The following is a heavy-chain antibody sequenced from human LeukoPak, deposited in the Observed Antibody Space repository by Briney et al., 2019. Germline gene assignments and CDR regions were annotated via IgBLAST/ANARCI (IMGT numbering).Heavy chain of an antibody. J-gene: IGHJ4*02. CDR3: ARGRSDSSYEGIFDY. Sequence: GGSLRLSCAASGFTFSSYAMHWVRQAPGKGLEWVAVISYDGSNKYYADSVKGRFTISRDNSKNTLYLQMNSLRAEDTAVCYCARGRSDSSYEGIFDYWGQGTLVTVSS. CDR2: ISYDGSNK. D-gene: IGHD3-22*01. V-gene: IGHV3-30-3*01. CDR1: GFTFSSYA.